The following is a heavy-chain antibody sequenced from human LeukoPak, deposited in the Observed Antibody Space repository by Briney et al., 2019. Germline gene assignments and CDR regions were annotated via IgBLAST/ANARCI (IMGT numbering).Heavy chain of an antibody. CDR1: GGTFSSYA. CDR3: ARDVSNWNDEDYYYGMDV. V-gene: IGHV1-69*06. D-gene: IGHD1-1*01. J-gene: IGHJ6*04. CDR2: IIPIFGTA. Sequence: GASVKVSCKASGGTFSSYAISWVRQAPGQGLEWMGGIIPIFGTANYAQKFQGRVTITADKSTSTAYMELSSLRSEDTAVYYCARDVSNWNDEDYYYGMDVWGKGTTVTVSS.